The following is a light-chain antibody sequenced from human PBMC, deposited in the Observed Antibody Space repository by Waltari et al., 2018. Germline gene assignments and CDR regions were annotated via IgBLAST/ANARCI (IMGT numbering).Light chain of an antibody. Sequence: DIQMTQSPSSVSASVGDRVTITCRASQAIRDWLVWYQQKPGRAPNLLMYGASTLRSGVPSRFSGSGSGTDFTLIIDSLQPEDFATYFCQQANSFPLTFGGGTKV. CDR3: QQANSFPLT. CDR2: GAS. CDR1: QAIRDW. J-gene: IGKJ4*01. V-gene: IGKV1-12*01.